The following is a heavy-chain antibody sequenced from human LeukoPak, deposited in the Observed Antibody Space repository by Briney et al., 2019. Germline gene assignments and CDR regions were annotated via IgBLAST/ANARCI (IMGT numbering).Heavy chain of an antibody. J-gene: IGHJ4*02. CDR3: ARAYSSSSPFDY. V-gene: IGHV1-46*01. D-gene: IGHD6-6*01. Sequence: ASVKVSCKASGYIFTSHYMHWVRQAPGQGLEWMGMINPSGGSTSYAQKLQGRVTMTRDTSTSTVYLELSSLRSEDTAVYYCARAYSSSSPFDYWGQGTLVTVSS. CDR1: GYIFTSHY. CDR2: INPSGGST.